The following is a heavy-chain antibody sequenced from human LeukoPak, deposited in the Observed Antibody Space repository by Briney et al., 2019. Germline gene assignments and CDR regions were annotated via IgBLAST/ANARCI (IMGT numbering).Heavy chain of an antibody. CDR2: IKSKTEGGTT. Sequence: GGSLRLSCAASGFTFSNAWMSWVRQAPGKGLEWVGHIKSKTEGGTTDYAAPVKGRFTISRDDSKNTLYLQMNSLKTEDTAVYYCTTNLIAARDWESSYYYYYYMDVWGKGTTVTVSS. J-gene: IGHJ6*03. V-gene: IGHV3-15*01. CDR1: GFTFSNAW. D-gene: IGHD6-6*01. CDR3: TTNLIAARDWESSYYYYYYMDV.